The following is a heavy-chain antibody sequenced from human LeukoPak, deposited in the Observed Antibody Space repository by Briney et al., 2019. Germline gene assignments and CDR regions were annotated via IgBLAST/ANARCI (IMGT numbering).Heavy chain of an antibody. Sequence: ASVKVSCKASGGTFSSYAISWVRQAPGQGLEWMGWISAYNGNTNYAQKLQGRVTMTTDTSTSTAYMELRSLRSDDTAVYYCAREKQYYFDYWGQGTLVTVSS. CDR3: AREKQYYFDY. CDR1: GGTFSSYA. V-gene: IGHV1-18*01. J-gene: IGHJ4*02. D-gene: IGHD4-11*01. CDR2: ISAYNGNT.